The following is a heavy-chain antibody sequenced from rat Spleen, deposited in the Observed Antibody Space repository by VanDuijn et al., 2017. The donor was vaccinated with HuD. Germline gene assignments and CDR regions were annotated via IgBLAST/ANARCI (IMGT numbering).Heavy chain of an antibody. D-gene: IGHD1-12*02. Sequence: EVQLVESGGGLVQPGGSLKFSCAASGFNFSDYAMAWVRQAPKKGLEWVATINFDGSRTYYRDSVKGRFTISRDNAKTTLYLQMDSLRSEDTATYYCATHYDGSYPFAYWGQGTLVTVSS. CDR1: GFNFSDYA. CDR2: INFDGSRT. CDR3: ATHYDGSYPFAY. J-gene: IGHJ3*01. V-gene: IGHV5-17*01.